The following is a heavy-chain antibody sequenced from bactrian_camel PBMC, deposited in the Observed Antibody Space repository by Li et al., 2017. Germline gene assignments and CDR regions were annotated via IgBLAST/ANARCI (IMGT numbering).Heavy chain of an antibody. CDR1: GDIYVAYC. V-gene: IGHV3S1*01. CDR2: IKTRGSGT. CDR3: AFDWPHDGASWEAISTDRGY. J-gene: IGHJ6*01. Sequence: HVQLVESGGDSVESGSSLELSCTISGDIYVAYCMGWLRQTPGQEREGVAVIKTRGSGTYLADSVKGRFAISQDSAKNTVYLQMNSLKPEDTAMYYCAFDWPHDGASWEAISTDRGYWGQGTQVTVS. D-gene: IGHD2*01.